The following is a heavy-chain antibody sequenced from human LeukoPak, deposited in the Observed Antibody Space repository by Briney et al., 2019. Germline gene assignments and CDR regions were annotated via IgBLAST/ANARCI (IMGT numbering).Heavy chain of an antibody. Sequence: PGGSLRLSCAASGFTFSSYAMHWVRQAPGKGLEYVSAISSNGDTYYANSVKGRFTISRDNSKNTLYLQMGSLRAEDMAVYYCAGGYGDYVPDVWGQGTTVTVSS. CDR1: GFTFSSYA. CDR2: ISSNGDT. D-gene: IGHD4-17*01. CDR3: AGGYGDYVPDV. J-gene: IGHJ6*02. V-gene: IGHV3-64*01.